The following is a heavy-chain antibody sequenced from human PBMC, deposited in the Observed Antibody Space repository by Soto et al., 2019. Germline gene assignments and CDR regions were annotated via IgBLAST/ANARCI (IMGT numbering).Heavy chain of an antibody. CDR1: GGSISSGDYY. CDR3: ARDPLHYAFDI. V-gene: IGHV4-30-4*01. J-gene: IGHJ3*02. CDR2: IYYSGST. Sequence: QGQLQESGPGLVKPSQTLSLTCTVSGGSISSGDYYWSWTRQPPGKGLEWIGYIYYSGSTYYNPSLKSRVTISFDTSMNQFSLKLSSVTAADTAVYYCARDPLHYAFDIWGQGTMVTVSS.